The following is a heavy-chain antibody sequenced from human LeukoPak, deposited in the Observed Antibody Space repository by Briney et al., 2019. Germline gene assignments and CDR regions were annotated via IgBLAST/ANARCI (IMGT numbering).Heavy chain of an antibody. V-gene: IGHV4-59*08. CDR2: IYYSGST. D-gene: IGHD3-10*01. CDR1: GGSISTYY. Sequence: SETLSLTCTVSGGSISTYYWSWIRQPPGKGLEWIGHIYYSGSTNYNPSLKSRVTISVDTSKNEFSLKLSSVTAADTAVYYCARHYVTGVAKGYSDYWGQGTLVTVSS. CDR3: ARHYVTGVAKGYSDY. J-gene: IGHJ4*02.